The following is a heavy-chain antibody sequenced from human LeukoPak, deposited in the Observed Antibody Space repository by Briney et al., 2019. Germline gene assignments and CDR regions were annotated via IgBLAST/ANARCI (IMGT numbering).Heavy chain of an antibody. CDR3: AAPFGAPSGSYESPLYYYYGMDV. V-gene: IGHV1-58*02. CDR1: GFTFTSSA. D-gene: IGHD1-26*01. J-gene: IGHJ6*02. CDR2: IVVGSGNT. Sequence: SVKVSCKASGFTFTSSAMQWVRQARGQRLEWIGWIVVGSGNTNSAQKFQERVTITRDMATSTAYMELSSLRSEDTAVYYCAAPFGAPSGSYESPLYYYYGMDVWGQGTTVSVSS.